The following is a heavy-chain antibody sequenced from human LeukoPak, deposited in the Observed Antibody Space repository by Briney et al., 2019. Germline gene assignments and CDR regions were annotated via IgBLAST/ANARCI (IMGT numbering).Heavy chain of an antibody. CDR3: ARGYQEMVYAIRRYYGVDV. CDR2: MNPNSGNT. V-gene: IGHV1-8*01. Sequence: ASVKVSCKASGYTFTSYDINWVRQATGQGLEWMGWMNPNSGNTGYAQKFQGRVTMTRNTSISTAYMELSSLRSEDTAVYYCARGYQEMVYAIRRYYGVDVWGQGTTVTVSS. D-gene: IGHD2-8*01. CDR1: GYTFTSYD. J-gene: IGHJ6*02.